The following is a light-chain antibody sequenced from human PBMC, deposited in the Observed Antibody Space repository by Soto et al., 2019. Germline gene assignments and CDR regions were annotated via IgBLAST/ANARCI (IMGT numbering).Light chain of an antibody. CDR2: EVS. CDR1: SSDVGGYNY. Sequence: QSALTQPASVSGSPGQSITISCTGTSSDVGGYNYVSWYQKHPGKAPKLMIYEVSNRPSGVSNRFSGSKSGNTASLTISGLQDEDDADYYCSSYTSSSTLVFGGGTKLTVL. J-gene: IGLJ2*01. CDR3: SSYTSSSTLV. V-gene: IGLV2-14*01.